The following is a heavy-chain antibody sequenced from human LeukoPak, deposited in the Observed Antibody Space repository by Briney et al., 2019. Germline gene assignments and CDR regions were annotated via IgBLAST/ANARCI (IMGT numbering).Heavy chain of an antibody. J-gene: IGHJ4*02. CDR1: GYTFTGYY. CDR2: INPNSGGT. V-gene: IGHV1-2*02. CDR3: ARTPTTVVNLDY. D-gene: IGHD4-23*01. Sequence: GASVTVSCKASGYTFTGYYMHWVRQAPGQGLEWMGWINPNSGGTNYAQKFQGRVTMTRDTSISTAYMELSRLRSDDTAVYYCARTPTTVVNLDYWGQGTLASVSS.